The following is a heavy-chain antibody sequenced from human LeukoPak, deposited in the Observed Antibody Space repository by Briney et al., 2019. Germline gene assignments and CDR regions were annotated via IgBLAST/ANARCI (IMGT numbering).Heavy chain of an antibody. V-gene: IGHV1-69*06. CDR3: ERDRCSGGSCYLKHDAFDI. D-gene: IGHD2-15*01. J-gene: IGHJ3*02. CDR2: SIPILGTA. CDR1: GGTYSSYA. Sequence: ASVTVSCKGSGGTYSSYAISWVRQAPGQGLEWMGGSIPILGTANYAQKYQGRVTSTADKSTSTAYMELSSLRSDDTAVYYCERDRCSGGSCYLKHDAFDIWGQGTMVTVSS.